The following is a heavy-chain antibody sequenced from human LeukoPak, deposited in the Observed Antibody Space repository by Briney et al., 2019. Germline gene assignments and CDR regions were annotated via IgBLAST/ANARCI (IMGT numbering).Heavy chain of an antibody. CDR2: IKQDGSEK. CDR1: GFTFSTYY. J-gene: IGHJ4*02. CDR3: AREGRGVTGYFDY. V-gene: IGHV3-7*01. D-gene: IGHD3-10*01. Sequence: GGSLRLSCAASGFTFSTYYMTWVRQAPGKGLEWVANIKQDGSEKYHVDSVKGRFTISRDNAKNSLYLQMNSLRAEDTAVYYCAREGRGVTGYFDYWGQGTLVTVSS.